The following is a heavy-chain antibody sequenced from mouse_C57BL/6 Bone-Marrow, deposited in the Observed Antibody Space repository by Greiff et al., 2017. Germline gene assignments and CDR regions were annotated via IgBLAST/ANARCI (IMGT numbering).Heavy chain of an antibody. D-gene: IGHD2-1*01. J-gene: IGHJ2*01. CDR3: ARDEGNSLFDY. CDR2: INPNNGGT. V-gene: IGHV1-18*01. Sequence: EVQLQQSGPELVKPGASVKIPCKASGYTFTDYNMDWVNQTHGKSLEWIGDINPNNGGTIYNQKFKGKATLSVGKSSSKAYRELRSLTSEDTAVYYCARDEGNSLFDYWGQGTTLTVSS. CDR1: GYTFTDYN.